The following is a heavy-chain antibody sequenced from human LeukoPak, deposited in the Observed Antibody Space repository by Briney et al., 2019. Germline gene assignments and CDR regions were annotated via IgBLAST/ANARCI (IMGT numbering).Heavy chain of an antibody. CDR3: AKAKLKPDAFDI. D-gene: IGHD1-14*01. CDR2: ISGSGGST. Sequence: GGSLRLSCAGSGFTFSNAWMSWVRQAPGKGLEWVSAISGSGGSTYYADSVKGRFTISRDNSKNTLYLQMNSLRAEDTAVYYCAKAKLKPDAFDIWGQGTMVTVSS. CDR1: GFTFSNAW. J-gene: IGHJ3*02. V-gene: IGHV3-23*01.